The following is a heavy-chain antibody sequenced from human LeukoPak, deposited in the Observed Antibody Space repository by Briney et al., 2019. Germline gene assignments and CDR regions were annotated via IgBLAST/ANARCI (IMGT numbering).Heavy chain of an antibody. CDR3: ARDLTTEQPNWLDP. CDR1: GGTFRTYA. CDR2: LIPVFGAA. V-gene: IGHV1-69*05. D-gene: IGHD4-17*01. Sequence: SVKVSCKASGGTFRTYAISWVRQAPGQGLGWMGRLIPVFGAATYARKFQGRVTITTDKSADTAYMEMSSLRSEDTAVYYCARDLTTEQPNWLDPWGQGTLVTVSS. J-gene: IGHJ5*02.